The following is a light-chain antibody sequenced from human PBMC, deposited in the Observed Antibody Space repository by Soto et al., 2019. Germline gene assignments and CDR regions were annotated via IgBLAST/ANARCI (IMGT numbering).Light chain of an antibody. V-gene: IGLV1-40*01. Sequence: QSALTQPPSVSGAPGQRVTISCTGSSSNIGAGYDVHWYQQLPGTAPKLLIYDNNNRPSGVPDRFSGSKSGTSASLAITGLQAEDEADYYCQSYDSRLSGLFGTGTKVTVL. CDR1: SSNIGAGYD. J-gene: IGLJ1*01. CDR2: DNN. CDR3: QSYDSRLSGL.